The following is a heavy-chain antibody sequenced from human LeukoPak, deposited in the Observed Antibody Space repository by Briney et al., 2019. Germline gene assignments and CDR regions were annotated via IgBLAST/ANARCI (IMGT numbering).Heavy chain of an antibody. CDR2: IHYSGNT. J-gene: IGHJ4*02. V-gene: IGHV4-39*01. D-gene: IGHD3-3*01. CDR1: GGSTSSSNYY. Sequence: PTETLSLTCTVSGGSTSSSNYYWGWIRQPPGKGLEWIGGIHYSGNTYYNPSLKSRVTISIDTSKNQFSLKLSSVTAADTAVYYCARLGAGPTYYDFWSGYSSFYFDYWGQGTLVTVSS. CDR3: ARLGAGPTYYDFWSGYSSFYFDY.